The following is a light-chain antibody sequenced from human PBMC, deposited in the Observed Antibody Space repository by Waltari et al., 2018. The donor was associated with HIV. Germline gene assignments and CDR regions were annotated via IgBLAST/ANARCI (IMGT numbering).Light chain of an antibody. CDR1: TSNIATNY. J-gene: IGLJ2*01. Sequence: QPVLTQPPSVSAAPGRRVTITCSGSTSNIATNYVSWYQRTPGTAPKLLIYDKTKRPSGIPERFSGSKSATSATLGITGLQTGDEAEYFCGTWDSSLNTPVFGGGSRLTVL. CDR2: DKT. CDR3: GTWDSSLNTPV. V-gene: IGLV1-51*01.